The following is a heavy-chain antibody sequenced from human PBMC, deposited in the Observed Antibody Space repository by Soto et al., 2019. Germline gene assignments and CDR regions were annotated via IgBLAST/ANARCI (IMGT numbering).Heavy chain of an antibody. V-gene: IGHV1-2*02. D-gene: IGHD6-13*01. CDR1: GYPFTCYY. J-gene: IGHJ5*02. CDR2: INPNNGDT. Sequence: ASVKVSCKASGYPFTCYYLHWVRQAPGQGLEWMGYINPNNGDTNYAQNFQGRVTMTRDTSISTAYVELRSLRSDETAVYCCGRDEEQVARGWFDPWGQGTVVTV. CDR3: GRDEEQVARGWFDP.